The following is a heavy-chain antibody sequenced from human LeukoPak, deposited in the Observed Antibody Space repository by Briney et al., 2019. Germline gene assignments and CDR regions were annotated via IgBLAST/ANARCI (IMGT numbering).Heavy chain of an antibody. J-gene: IGHJ6*03. Sequence: GGSLRLPCAASGFTFSSYWMHWVRQAPGKGLVWVSAISGSGGSTYYADSVKGRFTISRDNSKNTLYLQMNSLRAEDTAVYYCAKGRYCSGGSCYLHYYYYMDVWGKGTTVTVSS. CDR1: GFTFSSYW. CDR3: AKGRYCSGGSCYLHYYYYMDV. CDR2: ISGSGGST. V-gene: IGHV3-23*01. D-gene: IGHD2-15*01.